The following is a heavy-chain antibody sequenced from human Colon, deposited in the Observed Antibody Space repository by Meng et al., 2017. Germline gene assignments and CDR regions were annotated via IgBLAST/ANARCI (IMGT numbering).Heavy chain of an antibody. CDR2: SGSDGSST. CDR1: GFTFSSYG. Sequence: GESLKISCAASGFTFSSYGMHWVRQAPGKGLVWVSRSGSDGSSTTYADSVKGRFTISRDSAKNTLFLEMNSLRDEDTAVYYCARASPSFYGSGSYAFDIWGQGTMVTVSS. V-gene: IGHV3-74*01. D-gene: IGHD3-10*01. J-gene: IGHJ3*02. CDR3: ARASPSFYGSGSYAFDI.